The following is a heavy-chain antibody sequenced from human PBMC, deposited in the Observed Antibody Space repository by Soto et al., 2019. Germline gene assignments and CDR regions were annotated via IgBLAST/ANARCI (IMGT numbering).Heavy chain of an antibody. CDR3: AREYGGHLDS. Sequence: QVQLVQSGAELKKPGASVKVSCRASGYTFTSNVIHWVHQAPGQRPEWVGWINAATGNTKYSQSFQGRVTITRDTSATTAHMEVSSLSSEDTAVYYCAREYGGHLDSWGEGTLVTVSS. CDR2: INAATGNT. V-gene: IGHV1-3*01. D-gene: IGHD5-12*01. J-gene: IGHJ4*02. CDR1: GYTFTSNV.